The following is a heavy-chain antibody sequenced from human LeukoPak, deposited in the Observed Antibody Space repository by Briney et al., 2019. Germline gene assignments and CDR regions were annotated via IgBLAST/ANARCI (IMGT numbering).Heavy chain of an antibody. Sequence: ETLSLTCTVSGGSISSRSYYWGWIRQPPGKGLEWIGSIYCSGSTYYNPSLQIRVTISADTSKNKFSLKLNSVTAADTAVYYCASFYCSGGSCYQYFSYYYMDVWGKGTTVTISS. J-gene: IGHJ6*03. D-gene: IGHD2-15*01. CDR1: GGSISSRSYY. CDR3: ASFYCSGGSCYQYFSYYYMDV. V-gene: IGHV4-39*01. CDR2: IYCSGST.